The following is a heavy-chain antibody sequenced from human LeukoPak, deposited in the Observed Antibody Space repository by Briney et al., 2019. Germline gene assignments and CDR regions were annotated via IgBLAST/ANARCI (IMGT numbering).Heavy chain of an antibody. CDR2: IYPGDSDT. CDR1: GYSFTSYW. D-gene: IGHD2-15*01. V-gene: IGHV5-51*01. Sequence: GESLKISCKGSGYSFTSYWIGWVRQMPGKGLGWMGIIYPGDSDTRYSPSFQGQVTISADKSISTAYLQWSSLKASDTAMYYCARRGYCSGGSCFRFDPWGQGTLVTVSS. CDR3: ARRGYCSGGSCFRFDP. J-gene: IGHJ5*02.